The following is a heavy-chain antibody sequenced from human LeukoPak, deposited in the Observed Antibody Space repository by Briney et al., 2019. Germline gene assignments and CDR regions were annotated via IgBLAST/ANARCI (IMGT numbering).Heavy chain of an antibody. V-gene: IGHV3-21*01. Sequence: GGSLRLSCAASGFTFDDYAMHWVRQAPGKGLEWVSSISSSSSYIYYADSVKGRFTISRDNAKNSLYLQMNSLRAEDTAVYYCARRSDYYDSNFDYWGQGTLVTVSS. CDR2: ISSSSSYI. CDR3: ARRSDYYDSNFDY. J-gene: IGHJ4*02. D-gene: IGHD3-22*01. CDR1: GFTFDDYA.